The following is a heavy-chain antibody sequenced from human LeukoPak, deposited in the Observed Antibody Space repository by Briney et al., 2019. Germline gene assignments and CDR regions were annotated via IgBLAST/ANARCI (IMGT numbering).Heavy chain of an antibody. CDR2: ISSSGSTI. D-gene: IGHD3-22*01. J-gene: IGHJ4*02. CDR1: GFTFSSYE. CDR3: ARVGFSSGYYYSFLYYFDY. Sequence: PGGSLRLSCAASGFTFSSYEMNWVRQAPGKGLEWVSYISSSGSTIYYADSVKGRFTISRDNAKNSLYLQMNSLRAEDTAVYYCARVGFSSGYYYSFLYYFDYWGQGTLVTVPS. V-gene: IGHV3-48*03.